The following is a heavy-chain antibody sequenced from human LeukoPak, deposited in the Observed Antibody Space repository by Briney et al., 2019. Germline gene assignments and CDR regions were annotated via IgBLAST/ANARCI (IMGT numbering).Heavy chain of an antibody. D-gene: IGHD6-6*01. CDR2: IYHSGST. Sequence: SGTLSLTCAVSGGSISSSNWWTWVRQPPGKGLEWIENIYHSGSTKYNPSLKSRVTISVDKSKNQFSLSLSSLTAADTAVYHCARGNGSSYYFDYWGQGTLVTVSS. CDR3: ARGNGSSYYFDY. J-gene: IGHJ4*02. V-gene: IGHV4-4*02. CDR1: GGSISSSNW.